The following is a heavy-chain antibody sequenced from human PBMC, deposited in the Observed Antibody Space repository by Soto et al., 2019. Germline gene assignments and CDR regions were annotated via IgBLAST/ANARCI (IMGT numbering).Heavy chain of an antibody. J-gene: IGHJ4*02. V-gene: IGHV3-7*01. D-gene: IGHD3-3*01. CDR1: GFTFSSYW. CDR3: ARAPYYDFWSGYGGPFDY. CDR2: IKQDGSEK. Sequence: EVQLVESGGGLVQPGGSLRLSCAASGFTFSSYWMSWVRQAPGKGLEWVANIKQDGSEKYYVDSVKGRFTISRDNAKNSLYLQMNSLRAEDTAVYYCARAPYYDFWSGYGGPFDYWGQGTLVTVSS.